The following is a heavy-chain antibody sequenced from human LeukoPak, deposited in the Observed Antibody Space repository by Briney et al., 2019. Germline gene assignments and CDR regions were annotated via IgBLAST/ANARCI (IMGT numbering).Heavy chain of an antibody. Sequence: GGSLRLSCAASGFTFSSYAMHWVRQAPGKGLEYVSAISGNGGSTYYANSVKGRFTISRDNSKNTLYLQMNSLRAEDTAVYYCAKGRITGAVAGCLPDYWGQGTLVTVSS. CDR2: ISGNGGST. J-gene: IGHJ4*02. D-gene: IGHD6-19*01. CDR3: AKGRITGAVAGCLPDY. V-gene: IGHV3-64*01. CDR1: GFTFSSYA.